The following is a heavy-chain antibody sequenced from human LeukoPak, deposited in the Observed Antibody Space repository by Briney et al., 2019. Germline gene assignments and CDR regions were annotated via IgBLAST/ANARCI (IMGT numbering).Heavy chain of an antibody. D-gene: IGHD5-12*01. CDR2: ISSSSSTI. J-gene: IGHJ4*02. CDR3: ARDPGSGYEEHFDY. Sequence: GGSLRLSCTASGFTFRSYSMNWVRQAPGKGLEWVSYISSSSSTIYYADSVRGRFTISRDNAKNSLYLQMNSLRAEDTAVYYCARDPGSGYEEHFDYWGQGTLVTVSS. CDR1: GFTFRSYS. V-gene: IGHV3-48*01.